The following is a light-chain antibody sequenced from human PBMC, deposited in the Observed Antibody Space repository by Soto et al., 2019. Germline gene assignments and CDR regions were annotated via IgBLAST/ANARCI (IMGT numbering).Light chain of an antibody. CDR3: QQYNNWPLT. CDR1: QSVTNN. Sequence: EIVLTQSPGTLSLSPGERATLSCRASQSVTNNYLAWFQQKPGQAPRLLIYGASSRATGIPDRFSGSGSGTEFTLTISSLQSEEFAVYYCQQYNNWPLTFGGGTKVDIK. CDR2: GAS. J-gene: IGKJ4*01. V-gene: IGKV3D-15*01.